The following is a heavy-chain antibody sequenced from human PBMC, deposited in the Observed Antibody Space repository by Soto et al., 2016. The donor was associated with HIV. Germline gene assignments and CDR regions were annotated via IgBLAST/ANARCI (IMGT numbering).Heavy chain of an antibody. V-gene: IGHV1-2*02. D-gene: IGHD6-19*01. CDR2: INPNSGGT. CDR3: ATESAYSGGWLPAFDY. J-gene: IGHJ4*02. CDR1: GYTFTAYY. Sequence: QVQLVQSGAEVKKPGASVKVSCKASGYTFTAYYMHWVRQAPGQGLEWMGWINPNSGGTNFARKFQGRVTMTRDTSISTAYMELSRLISDDTAVYYCATESAYSGGWLPAFDYWGQGTLVTVSS.